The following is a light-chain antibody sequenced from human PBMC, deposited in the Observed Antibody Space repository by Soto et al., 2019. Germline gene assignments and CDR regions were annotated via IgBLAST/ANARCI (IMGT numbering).Light chain of an antibody. CDR2: AAS. J-gene: IGKJ3*01. CDR3: QQCYSTRFT. CDR1: QSISSY. V-gene: IGKV1-39*01. Sequence: DIQMTQSPSSLSASVGDRVTITCRASQSISSYLNWYQQKPGKAPKLLIYAASSLQSGVPSRFSGSGSGTEFTLTISSLQPEDFATYYCQQCYSTRFTFGPGTNVDIK.